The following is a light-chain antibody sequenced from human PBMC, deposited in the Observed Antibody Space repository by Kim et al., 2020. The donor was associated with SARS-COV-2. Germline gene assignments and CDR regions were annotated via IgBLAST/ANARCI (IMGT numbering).Light chain of an antibody. CDR3: SSYAGSNNLV. CDR2: EVT. CDR1: SSDVGGYNF. Sequence: QSALTQPPSASGSPGQSVTISCTGTSSDVGGYNFVSWYQQHPGKAPKLMIYEVTKRPSGVPDRFSGSKSDNTASLTVSGLRAEDEADYYCSSYAGSNNLVFGGGTQLTVL. J-gene: IGLJ3*02. V-gene: IGLV2-8*01.